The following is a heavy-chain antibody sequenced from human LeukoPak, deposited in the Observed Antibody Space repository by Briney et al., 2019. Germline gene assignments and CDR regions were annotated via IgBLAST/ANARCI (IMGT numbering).Heavy chain of an antibody. CDR3: ARGLGVVTAQSGQPKPRYFDL. D-gene: IGHD2-21*02. V-gene: IGHV1-18*01. Sequence: ASVKVSCKASGYTFISYGISWVRQAPGQGLEWMGWISGYNGNTNYAQNLQGRVTMTTDTSTSTAYMELRGLRSDDTAVYYCARGLGVVTAQSGQPKPRYFDLWGRGTQVTVSS. J-gene: IGHJ2*01. CDR1: GYTFISYG. CDR2: ISGYNGNT.